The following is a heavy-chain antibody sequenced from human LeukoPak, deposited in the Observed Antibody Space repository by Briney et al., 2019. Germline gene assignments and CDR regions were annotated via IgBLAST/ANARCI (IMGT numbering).Heavy chain of an antibody. D-gene: IGHD3-3*01. J-gene: IGHJ5*02. Sequence: SETLSLTCSVSGGSFSSGGYWCFIRQRPGKVLEWIANNDYSGYIDYTAPFGSRVSVSVDTSKNQFSLNLSSVTAADTAVYYCARDWAIAIFGVDYRWCDPWGQGTLVTVSS. CDR3: ARDWAIAIFGVDYRWCDP. CDR2: NDYSGYI. CDR1: GGSFSSGGY. V-gene: IGHV4-31*03.